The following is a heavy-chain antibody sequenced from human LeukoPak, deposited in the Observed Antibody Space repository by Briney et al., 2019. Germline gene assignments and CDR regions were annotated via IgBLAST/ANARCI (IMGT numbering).Heavy chain of an antibody. CDR2: ISGSGGST. CDR1: GFTFSSYA. D-gene: IGHD3-10*01. J-gene: IGHJ5*02. CDR3: AKQASYYGSGSYSWFDP. Sequence: GGSLRLSCAASGFTFSSYAMSWVRQAPGKGLEWVSAISGSGGSTYYADSVKGRFTISRDNSKNTLYLQMNSLRAEDTAVYYCAKQASYYGSGSYSWFDPWGQETLVTVSS. V-gene: IGHV3-23*01.